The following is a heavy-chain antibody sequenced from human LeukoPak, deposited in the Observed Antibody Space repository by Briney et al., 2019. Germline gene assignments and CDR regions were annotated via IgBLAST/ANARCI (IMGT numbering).Heavy chain of an antibody. CDR3: ARLGGGSSHPY. CDR1: GGSITSYY. D-gene: IGHD2-15*01. V-gene: IGHV4-59*04. Sequence: SETLSLTCSVSGGSITSYYWSWIRQPPGKGLEWIGYIYYSGSTYYNPSLKSRVTISVDTSKNQFTLKLSSVTAADTAVYYCARLGGGSSHPYWGQGTLVTVSS. J-gene: IGHJ4*02. CDR2: IYYSGST.